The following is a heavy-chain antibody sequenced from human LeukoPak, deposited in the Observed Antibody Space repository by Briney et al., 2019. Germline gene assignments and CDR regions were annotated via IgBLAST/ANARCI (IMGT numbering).Heavy chain of an antibody. CDR2: ISSSSAYI. CDR1: GSTFSTYS. J-gene: IGHJ1*01. Sequence: PGGSLRLSCAASGSTFSTYSMNWVRQAPGRGLEWVSSISSSSAYIYCADSEKGRFTISRDNAKNSLYLQMNSLRVEDTAVYYCARGPRNSSSYQYFQHWGQGTLVTVSS. CDR3: ARGPRNSSSYQYFQH. D-gene: IGHD6-13*01. V-gene: IGHV3-21*01.